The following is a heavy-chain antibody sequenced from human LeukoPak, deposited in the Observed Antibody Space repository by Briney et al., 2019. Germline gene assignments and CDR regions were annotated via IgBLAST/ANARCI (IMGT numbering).Heavy chain of an antibody. D-gene: IGHD3-9*01. CDR1: GFTFSNAW. CDR2: IKSKTGGGTT. J-gene: IGHJ4*02. Sequence: GESLRLSCAASGFTFSNAWMSWVRQAPGKGLEWVGRIKSKTGGGTTDYAAPVKGRFTISRDDSKNTLYLQMNSLKTEDTAAYYCTARYFDWLFQDYWGQGTLVTVSS. CDR3: TARYFDWLFQDY. V-gene: IGHV3-15*01.